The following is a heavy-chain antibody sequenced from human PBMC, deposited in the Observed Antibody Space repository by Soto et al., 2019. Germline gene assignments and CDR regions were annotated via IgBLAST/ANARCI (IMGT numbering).Heavy chain of an antibody. D-gene: IGHD4-17*01. CDR3: AKDLHYGDYYYYGMDV. V-gene: IGHV3-23*01. CDR2: ISGSGGST. J-gene: IGHJ6*02. Sequence: GGSLRLSCAASGFTFSSYAMSWVRQAPGKGLEWVSAISGSGGSTYYADSVKGRFTISRDNSKNTLYLQMNSLRAEDTAVYYCAKDLHYGDYYYYGMDVWGQGTTVTVSS. CDR1: GFTFSSYA.